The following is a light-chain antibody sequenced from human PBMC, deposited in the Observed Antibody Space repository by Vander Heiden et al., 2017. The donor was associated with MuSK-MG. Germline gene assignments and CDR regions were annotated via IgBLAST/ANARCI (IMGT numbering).Light chain of an antibody. V-gene: IGKV2D-29*01. Sequence: DIVMTQSPLSLSVTPGQPASISCNSSQSLLYSGGKTYLYWYLQKPGQPPHLLIYDVSNRCSGVPDRFSGSGSGTDFTLKISRVESEDVGVYYCMQSVHLPCSFGQGTKLEIK. J-gene: IGKJ2*04. CDR2: DVS. CDR1: QSLLYSGGKTY. CDR3: MQSVHLPCS.